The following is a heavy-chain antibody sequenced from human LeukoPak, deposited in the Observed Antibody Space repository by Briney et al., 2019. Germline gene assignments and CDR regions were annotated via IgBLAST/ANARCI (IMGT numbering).Heavy chain of an antibody. J-gene: IGHJ4*02. CDR3: AKDGGQQLVRGGVFDF. V-gene: IGHV3-23*01. D-gene: IGHD6-13*01. CDR2: ISNAGGST. Sequence: GGSLRLSCAASGFTFSNYVMSWVRQAPGKGLEWVSVISNAGGSTYSADSVKGRFTISRDNSKNTLYLQMNSLRDEDTAVYYCAKDGGQQLVRGGVFDFWAREPWSPSPQ. CDR1: GFTFSNYV.